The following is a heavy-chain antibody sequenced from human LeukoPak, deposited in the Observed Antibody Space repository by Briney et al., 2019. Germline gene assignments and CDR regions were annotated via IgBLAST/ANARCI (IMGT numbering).Heavy chain of an antibody. V-gene: IGHV3-21*01. CDR2: ISSSSTNI. Sequence: TGGSLRLSCAASGFTFSTYSMNWVRQAPGKGLEWVSSISSSSTNIYYADSVKGRFTISRDNAKNSLYLQMNSLRAEDTAVNYCASSAPSYYYDSSGYRSYDAFDIWGQGTMVTVSS. D-gene: IGHD3-22*01. CDR1: GFTFSTYS. CDR3: ASSAPSYYYDSSGYRSYDAFDI. J-gene: IGHJ3*02.